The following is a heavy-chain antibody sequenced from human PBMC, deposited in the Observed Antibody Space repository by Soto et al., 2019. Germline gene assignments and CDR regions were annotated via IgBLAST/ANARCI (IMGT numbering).Heavy chain of an antibody. D-gene: IGHD2-21*01. V-gene: IGHV3-7*01. Sequence: LVESGGGLVRPGGSLRLSCAASGFDFSGYWMSWVRQAPGKGLEWVANIHQEGSEKYYVDSVKGRFTISRDNSKNSLYLKMNSLRAEDTAVYYCALIGVRTLYYGLEVWGQGTAVAVSS. CDR3: ALIGVRTLYYGLEV. CDR2: IHQEGSEK. J-gene: IGHJ6*02. CDR1: GFDFSGYW.